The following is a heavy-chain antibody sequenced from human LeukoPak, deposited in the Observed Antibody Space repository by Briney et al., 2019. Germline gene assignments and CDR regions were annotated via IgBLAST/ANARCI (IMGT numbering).Heavy chain of an antibody. D-gene: IGHD2/OR15-2a*01. Sequence: PSETLSLTCTVSGASISSYYCTWIRQPPGKGLEWIGYFLYSGSTNNNPSLNSRVTISVDTSKNQCSLKLNSVTAADTAVYYCATGDKRPIELDYWGXXTLVTXSS. J-gene: IGHJ4*01. V-gene: IGHV4-59*01. CDR3: ATGDKRPIELDY. CDR2: FLYSGST. CDR1: GASISSYY.